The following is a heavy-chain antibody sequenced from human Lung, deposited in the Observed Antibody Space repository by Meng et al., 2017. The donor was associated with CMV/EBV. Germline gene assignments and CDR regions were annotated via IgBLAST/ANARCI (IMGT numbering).Heavy chain of an antibody. CDR2: FVNYVDT. CDR1: GYTFGSYG. Sequence: QVHRLPSGTGVKKPGASVRVSCKASGYTFGSYGICWVRQAPGQGLEWMGWFVNYVDTYPAPKFQGRVTMTTDTHTNTAFMELRSLTSDDTAVYYCASGTPGRSYCDYWGQGTLVTVSS. D-gene: IGHD2-15*01. V-gene: IGHV1-18*01. CDR3: ASGTPGRSYCDY. J-gene: IGHJ4*02.